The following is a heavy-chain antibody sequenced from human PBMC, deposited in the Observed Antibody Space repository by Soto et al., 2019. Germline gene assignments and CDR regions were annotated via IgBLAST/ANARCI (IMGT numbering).Heavy chain of an antibody. J-gene: IGHJ4*02. CDR2: IWYDGSNK. V-gene: IGHV3-33*01. CDR3: ARDWVGVGQGVFDY. D-gene: IGHD3-10*01. CDR1: GFTFSSYG. Sequence: VQLVESGGGVVQPGRSLRLSCAASGFTFSSYGMHWVRQAPGKGLEWVAVIWYDGSNKYYADSVKGRFTISRDNSKNTLYLQMNSLRAEDTAVYYCARDWVGVGQGVFDYWGQGTLVTVSS.